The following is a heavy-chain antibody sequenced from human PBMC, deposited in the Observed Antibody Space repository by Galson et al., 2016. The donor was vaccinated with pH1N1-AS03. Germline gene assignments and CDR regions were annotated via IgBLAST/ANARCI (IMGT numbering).Heavy chain of an antibody. D-gene: IGHD5-24*01. CDR1: GFSLGSHE. J-gene: IGHJ3*01. CDR2: ITADGISR. V-gene: IGHV3-48*03. Sequence: SLRLSCAASGFSLGSHEMNWVRQAPGKGLEWISYITADGISRKYADSVRGRFTITRDNANNLVFLYMSSLTVEDTGLYYCARAVGRRDGYIWTSDAFDVWGRGTTVIVSA. CDR3: ARAVGRRDGYIWTSDAFDV.